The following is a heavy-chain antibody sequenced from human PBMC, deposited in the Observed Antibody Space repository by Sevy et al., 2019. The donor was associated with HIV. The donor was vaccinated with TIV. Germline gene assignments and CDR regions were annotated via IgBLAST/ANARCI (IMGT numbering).Heavy chain of an antibody. CDR1: GFTVSSNY. D-gene: IGHD6-19*01. V-gene: IGHV3-53*01. J-gene: IGHJ4*02. CDR2: IYSGGST. Sequence: GGSLRLSCAASGFTVSSNYMSWVHQAPGKGLEWVSVIYSGGSTYYADSVKGRFTISRDNSKNTLYLQMNSLRAEDTAVYYCARDSSGRNSYFDYWGQGTLVTVSS. CDR3: ARDSSGRNSYFDY.